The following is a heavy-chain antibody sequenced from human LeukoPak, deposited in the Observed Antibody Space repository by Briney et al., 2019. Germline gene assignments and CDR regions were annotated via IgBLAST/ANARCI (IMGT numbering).Heavy chain of an antibody. D-gene: IGHD1-1*01. V-gene: IGHV4-4*07. CDR3: ARGRSTTGWDY. CDR1: GGSISSYY. Sequence: SETLSLTCTVSGGSISSYYWSWIRQPAGKGLEWIGHIYNSGSTNYNPSLKGRVTMSVATSKNQFSLHLSSVTAADTAVYYCARGRSTTGWDYWGQGTLVTVSS. J-gene: IGHJ4*02. CDR2: IYNSGST.